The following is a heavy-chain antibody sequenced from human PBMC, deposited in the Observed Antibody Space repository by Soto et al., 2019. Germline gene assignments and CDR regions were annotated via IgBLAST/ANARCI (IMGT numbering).Heavy chain of an antibody. CDR2: VYYRGRS. CDR1: GGPVTNSSYY. V-gene: IGHV4-39*01. Sequence: SSETLSLTCTVSGGPVTNSSYYWGWIRQSPGKGLEWIGSVYYRGRSYSKSSVKSRVTISVDTSKNRFSLSLNSVTASDTAVYFCVSQRTTVPTQAYFDYWGPGALVTVSS. CDR3: VSQRTTVPTQAYFDY. J-gene: IGHJ4*02. D-gene: IGHD4-17*01.